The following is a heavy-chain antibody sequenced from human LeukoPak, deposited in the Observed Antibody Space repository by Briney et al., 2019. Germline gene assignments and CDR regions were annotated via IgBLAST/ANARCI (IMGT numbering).Heavy chain of an antibody. CDR3: ARAAGGDY. D-gene: IGHD2-8*02. Sequence: PGGSLRLSCAASGFTFSSYSMTWVRQAPGKGLEWVSYISSSSSTIYYADSVKGRFTISRDNAKNSLYLQMNSLRAEDTAVYYCARAAGGDYWGQGTLVTVSS. CDR1: GFTFSSYS. CDR2: ISSSSSTI. V-gene: IGHV3-48*01. J-gene: IGHJ4*02.